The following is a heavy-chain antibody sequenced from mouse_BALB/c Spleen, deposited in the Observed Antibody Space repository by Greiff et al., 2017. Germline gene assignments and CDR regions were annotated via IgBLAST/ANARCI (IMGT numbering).Heavy chain of an antibody. Sequence: VKLMESGPGLVAPSQSLSITCTVSGFSLTSYGVHWVRQPPGKGLEWLGVIWAGGSTNYNSALMSRLSISKDNSKSQVFLKMNSLQTDDTAMYYCARHRYGDAMDYWGQGTSVTVSS. J-gene: IGHJ4*01. CDR1: GFSLTSYG. D-gene: IGHD2-14*01. CDR2: IWAGGST. V-gene: IGHV2-9*02. CDR3: ARHRYGDAMDY.